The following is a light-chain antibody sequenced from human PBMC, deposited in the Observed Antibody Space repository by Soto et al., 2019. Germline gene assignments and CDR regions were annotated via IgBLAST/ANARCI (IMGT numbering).Light chain of an antibody. Sequence: QPVLTQPPSVSGAPGQRVTISCTGSSSNIGAGYDVHWYQQLPGTAPKLLIYGNSNRPSGVPDRFSGSIDSSSNSASLTISRLKTEDEADYYCQSYHSSNVVFGGGTKLTVL. CDR1: SSNIGAGYD. J-gene: IGLJ2*01. CDR3: QSYHSSNVV. CDR2: GNS. V-gene: IGLV1-40*01.